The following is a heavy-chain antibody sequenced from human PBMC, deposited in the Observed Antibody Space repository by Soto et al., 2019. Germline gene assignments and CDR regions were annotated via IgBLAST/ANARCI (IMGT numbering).Heavy chain of an antibody. D-gene: IGHD5-12*01. J-gene: IGHJ4*02. CDR3: ARGQWLRPKSIWGQSSTEFDF. CDR1: GDSVTSHY. V-gene: IGHV4-59*02. CDR2: MHYTGFS. Sequence: SETLSLTCSFSGDSVTSHYLTWIRQSPEKGLEWIGYMHYTGFSHYNPSLKSRLTISVDRSKNQFTLQLTSVTAEDTAVYYCARGQWLRPKSIWGQSSTEFDFWGQGTLVTLSS.